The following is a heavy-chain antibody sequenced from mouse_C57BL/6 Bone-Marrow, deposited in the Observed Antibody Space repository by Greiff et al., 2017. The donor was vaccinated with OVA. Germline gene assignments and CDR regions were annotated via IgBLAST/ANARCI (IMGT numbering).Heavy chain of an antibody. D-gene: IGHD1-1*01. CDR3: ARTRTTGYFDV. J-gene: IGHJ1*03. Sequence: EVHLVESGGGLVKPGGSLKLSCAASGFTFSDYGMHWVRQAPEKGLEWVAYISSGSSTIYYADTVKGRFTISRDNAKNTLFLQMTSLRSEDTAMYYCARTRTTGYFDVWGTGTTVTVSS. CDR2: ISSGSSTI. CDR1: GFTFSDYG. V-gene: IGHV5-17*01.